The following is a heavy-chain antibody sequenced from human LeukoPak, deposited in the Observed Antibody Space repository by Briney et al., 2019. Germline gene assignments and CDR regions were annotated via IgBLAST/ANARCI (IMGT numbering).Heavy chain of an antibody. Sequence: GASVKVSCKASGGTFSSYAISWVRQAPGQGLEWMGRIIPILGIANYAQKFQGRVTITADKSTSTAYMELSSLISVDTAVYYCAGAAAGTNSFDYWGQGTLVTVSS. CDR1: GGTFSSYA. J-gene: IGHJ4*02. D-gene: IGHD6-13*01. CDR3: AGAAAGTNSFDY. V-gene: IGHV1-69*04. CDR2: IIPILGIA.